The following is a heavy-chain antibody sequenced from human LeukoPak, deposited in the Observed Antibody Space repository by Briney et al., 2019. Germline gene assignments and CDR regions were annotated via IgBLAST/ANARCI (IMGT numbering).Heavy chain of an antibody. CDR2: IYHSGST. J-gene: IGHJ3*02. Sequence: SETLSLTCTVSGYSISSGYYWGWIRQPPGKGLQWIGSIYHSGSTYYNPSLKSRVTISVDTSKNQVSLKLSSVTAADTAVYYCARDRYSYGRNMHTRKHAFDIWGQGTMVTVSS. CDR3: ARDRYSYGRNMHTRKHAFDI. CDR1: GYSISSGYY. D-gene: IGHD5-18*01. V-gene: IGHV4-38-2*02.